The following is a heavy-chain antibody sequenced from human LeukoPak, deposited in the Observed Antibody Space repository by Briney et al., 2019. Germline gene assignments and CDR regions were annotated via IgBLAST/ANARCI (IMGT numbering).Heavy chain of an antibody. CDR2: FDPEDGET. CDR3: ATDLSGDHFEGRNY. J-gene: IGHJ4*02. Sequence: ASVKVSCKVSGYTLTELSMHWVRQAPGKGLEWMGGFDPEDGETIYAQKFQGRVTMTEDTSTDTAYMELSSLRSEDTAVYYCATDLSGDHFEGRNYWGQGTLVTVSS. CDR1: GYTLTELS. V-gene: IGHV1-24*01. D-gene: IGHD7-27*01.